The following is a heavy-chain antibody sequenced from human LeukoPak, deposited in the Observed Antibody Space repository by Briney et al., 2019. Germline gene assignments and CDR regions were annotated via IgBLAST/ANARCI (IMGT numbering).Heavy chain of an antibody. J-gene: IGHJ4*02. V-gene: IGHV3-30*18. CDR3: AKRGIAAAASFDY. CDR1: GFTFSSYG. D-gene: IGHD6-13*01. Sequence: GGSLRLSCAASGFTFSSYGMHWVRQAPGKGLEWVAVISYDGSNKYYADPVKGRFTISRDNSKNTLYLQMNSLRADDTAVYYCAKRGIAAAASFDYWGQGTPVSVSS. CDR2: ISYDGSNK.